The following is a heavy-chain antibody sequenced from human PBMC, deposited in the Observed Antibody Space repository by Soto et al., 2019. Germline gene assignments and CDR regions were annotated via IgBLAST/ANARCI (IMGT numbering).Heavy chain of an antibody. CDR2: ISAYNGNT. CDR1: GYTFTSYG. V-gene: IGHV1-18*01. CDR3: ARDENFSRFWSPEPFDY. J-gene: IGHJ4*02. D-gene: IGHD3-3*01. Sequence: QVPLVQSGAEVKKPGASVKVSCKASGYTFTSYGISWVRQAPGQGLEWMGWISAYNGNTNYAQKLQGRVTMTTDTSTSTAYMELRSLRSDDTAVYYCARDENFSRFWSPEPFDYWGQGTLVTVSS.